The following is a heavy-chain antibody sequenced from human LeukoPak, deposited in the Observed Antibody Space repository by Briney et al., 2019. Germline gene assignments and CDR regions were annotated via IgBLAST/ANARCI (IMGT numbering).Heavy chain of an antibody. D-gene: IGHD6-13*01. V-gene: IGHV3-30*18. CDR1: GFTFSTYG. Sequence: GRSLRLSCAASGFTFSTYGMHWVRQAPGKGLEWVAFISYGGSNTYYADSVKGRFTISRDNSKNTVFLQLNSLRAEDTAVYYSAKDLIAGAAHYYGMDVRGRGTTVTVSS. CDR3: AKDLIAGAAHYYGMDV. J-gene: IGHJ6*02. CDR2: ISYGGSNT.